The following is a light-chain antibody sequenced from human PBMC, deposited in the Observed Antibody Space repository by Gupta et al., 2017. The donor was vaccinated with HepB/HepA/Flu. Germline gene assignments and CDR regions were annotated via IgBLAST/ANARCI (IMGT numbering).Light chain of an antibody. CDR3: SSYTSRSTVI. CDR1: TSDVGSYNC. V-gene: IGLV2-18*02. Sequence: HSALTQPPSVSGSPGPSVTISCTGTTSDVGSYNCVSWYQQSPGTAPKLLISEVTKRPSGVPDRFSGSKSGSTASLTISGLQAEDEANYYCSSYTSRSTVIFGGGTKLTVL. J-gene: IGLJ2*01. CDR2: EVT.